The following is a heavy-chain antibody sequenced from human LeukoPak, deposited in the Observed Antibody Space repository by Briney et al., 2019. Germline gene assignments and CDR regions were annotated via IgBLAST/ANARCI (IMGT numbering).Heavy chain of an antibody. CDR3: PKPGYDILTGSI. D-gene: IGHD3-9*01. J-gene: IGHJ3*02. CDR2: IYYSGST. Sequence: SETLSLTCTVSGDSISSYYWSWIRQPPGKGLERIGYIYYSGSTNYNPSLKSRVTISVDTSKNQFSLKLSSVTAADTAVYYWPKPGYDILTGSIWGQGTMVTVSS. CDR1: GDSISSYY. V-gene: IGHV4-59*08.